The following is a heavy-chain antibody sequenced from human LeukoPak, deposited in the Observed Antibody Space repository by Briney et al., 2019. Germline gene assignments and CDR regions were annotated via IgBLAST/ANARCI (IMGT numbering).Heavy chain of an antibody. V-gene: IGHV2-5*01. CDR1: GFSLSTSGVG. Sequence: SGPTLVSPTQTLTLTCTFSGFSLSTSGVGVGWIRQPPGKALEWLALIYWNDDKRYSPSLKSRLTITKDTSKNQVVLTMTNMDPVDTATYYCAHSQSHCSSTSCYLNWFDPWGQGTLVTVSS. CDR3: AHSQSHCSSTSCYLNWFDP. D-gene: IGHD2-2*01. J-gene: IGHJ5*02. CDR2: IYWNDDK.